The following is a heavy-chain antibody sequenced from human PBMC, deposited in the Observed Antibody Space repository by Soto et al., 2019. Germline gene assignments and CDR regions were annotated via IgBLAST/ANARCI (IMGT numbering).Heavy chain of an antibody. V-gene: IGHV3-21*01. D-gene: IGHD2-15*01. Sequence: GESLKISCAASGFTFSSYSMNWVRQAPGKGLEWVSSISSSSSYIYYADSVKGRFTISRDNAKNSLYLQMNSLRAEDTAVYYCAREAPSEQGLYCSGGSCYYPRGGFLDYWGQGTLVTVSS. J-gene: IGHJ4*02. CDR1: GFTFSSYS. CDR2: ISSSSSYI. CDR3: AREAPSEQGLYCSGGSCYYPRGGFLDY.